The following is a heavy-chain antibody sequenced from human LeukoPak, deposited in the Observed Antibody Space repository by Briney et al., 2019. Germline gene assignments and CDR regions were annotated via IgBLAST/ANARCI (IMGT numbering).Heavy chain of an antibody. CDR3: AKKWSGDYDSSGVNDAFDI. J-gene: IGHJ3*02. CDR2: INWNGGST. Sequence: RPGGSLRLSCAASGFTFDDYGMSWVRHAPGKGLEWVSGINWNGGSTGYADSVKGRFTISRDNSKNTLYLQMNRLRTEDTAVYYCAKKWSGDYDSSGVNDAFDIWGQGTMVTVS. V-gene: IGHV3-20*04. D-gene: IGHD3-22*01. CDR1: GFTFDDYG.